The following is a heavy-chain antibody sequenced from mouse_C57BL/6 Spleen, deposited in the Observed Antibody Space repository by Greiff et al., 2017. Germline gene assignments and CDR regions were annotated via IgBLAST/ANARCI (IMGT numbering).Heavy chain of an antibody. CDR1: GFNIKDAY. CDR3: TRVLRPYYFDY. J-gene: IGHJ2*01. V-gene: IGHV14-4*01. CDR2: IDPENGDP. D-gene: IGHD1-1*01. Sequence: EVQLQQSGAELVRPGASVKLSCTASGFNIKDAYMHWVKQRPEQGLEWIGWIDPENGDPEYASKFQGKAPITADTSSNTAYLQLSSLTSEDTAVYYCTRVLRPYYFDYWGQGTTLTVSS.